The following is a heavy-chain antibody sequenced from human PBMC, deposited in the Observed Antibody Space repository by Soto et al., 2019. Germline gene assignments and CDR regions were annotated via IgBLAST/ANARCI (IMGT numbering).Heavy chain of an antibody. D-gene: IGHD4-17*01. CDR1: GGSISSSSYY. CDR2: IYYSGST. J-gene: IGHJ4*02. CDR3: TRARYGDHFDS. Sequence: SETLSLTCTVSGGSISSSSYYWGWIRQPPGKGLEWIGSIYYSGSTYYNPSLRSRVTISVDTSKNQFSLNLASVTAADAAVYYCTRARYGDHFDSWGQGTLVTVSS. V-gene: IGHV4-39*01.